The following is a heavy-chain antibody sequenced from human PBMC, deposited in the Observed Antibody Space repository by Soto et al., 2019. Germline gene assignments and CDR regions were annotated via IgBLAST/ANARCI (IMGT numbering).Heavy chain of an antibody. V-gene: IGHV3-74*01. CDR3: ARDEWIDRGMDV. CDR1: GFTFSSYW. J-gene: IGHJ6*02. Sequence: EVQLVESGGGLVQPGGSLRLSCAASGFTFSSYWMHWVRQAPGKGLVWVSRINSDGSSTTYADSVKGRFTISRDNAKNTLYLQMNSLXXEDTXXXXXARDEWIDRGMDVWGQGTTVTVSS. D-gene: IGHD3-22*01. CDR2: INSDGSST.